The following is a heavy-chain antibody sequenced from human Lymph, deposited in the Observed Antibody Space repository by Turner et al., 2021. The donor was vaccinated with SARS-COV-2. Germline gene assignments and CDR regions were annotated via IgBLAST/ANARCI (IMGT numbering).Heavy chain of an antibody. Sequence: EVQLLESGGGLVQPGGSLRLPCAASGFTFSSYAMSWVRQAPGKGLQWVLTISGSGGSTYYADSVKGRFTISRDKSKNTLYLQMNSLRAEDTAVYYCAKNEMAMIVVVITLFDYWGQGTLVTVSS. CDR3: AKNEMAMIVVVITLFDY. V-gene: IGHV3-23*01. J-gene: IGHJ4*02. D-gene: IGHD3-22*01. CDR2: ISGSGGST. CDR1: GFTFSSYA.